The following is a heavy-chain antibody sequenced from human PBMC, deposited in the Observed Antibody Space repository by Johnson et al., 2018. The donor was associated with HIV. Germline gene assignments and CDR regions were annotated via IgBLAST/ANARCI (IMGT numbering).Heavy chain of an antibody. J-gene: IGHJ3*02. CDR3: ARACRDGYTCDVFDI. V-gene: IGHV3-30*04. D-gene: IGHD5-24*01. CDR1: GFTFSSYA. CDR2: ISYDGSNK. Sequence: VQLVESGGGVVQPGRSLRLSCAASGFTFSSYAMHWVRQAPGKGLEWVAVISYDGSNKYYADSVKGRFTISRDNSKNTLYMQMDSLRAEDTAVYYCARACRDGYTCDVFDIWGQGTMVTVSS.